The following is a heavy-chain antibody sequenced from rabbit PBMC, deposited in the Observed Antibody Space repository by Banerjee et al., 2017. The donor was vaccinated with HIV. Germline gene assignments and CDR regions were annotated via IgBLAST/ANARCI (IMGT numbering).Heavy chain of an antibody. D-gene: IGHD1-1*01. CDR2: INTGSGST. Sequence: QEQLEESGGDLVKPEGSLTLTCTASGFSFSSSYYMSWVRQGPGKGLEWIGYINTGSGSTYYASWAKGRFTISTTSSTTVTLQMTSLTAADTATYFCASSAPISGSFYFDLWGQGTLVTVS. V-gene: IGHV1S45*01. J-gene: IGHJ4*01. CDR1: GFSFSSSYY. CDR3: ASSAPISGSFYFDL.